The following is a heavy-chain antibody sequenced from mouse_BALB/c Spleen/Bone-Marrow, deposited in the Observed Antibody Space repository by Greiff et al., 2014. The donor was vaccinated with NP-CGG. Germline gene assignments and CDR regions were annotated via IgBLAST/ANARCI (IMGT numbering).Heavy chain of an antibody. CDR3: ANDDGGFAY. V-gene: IGHV1-31*01. CDR2: INPYNGAT. Sequence: VQLQQSGPELVKPGASVKISCKASGYSFTGYYMHWVKQSHVKSLEWIGRINPYNGATSYNQNFKDKASLTVDKSSSTAYMELHSLTSEDSAVYYCANDDGGFAYWGQGTLVTVSA. J-gene: IGHJ3*01. CDR1: GYSFTGYY. D-gene: IGHD2-12*01.